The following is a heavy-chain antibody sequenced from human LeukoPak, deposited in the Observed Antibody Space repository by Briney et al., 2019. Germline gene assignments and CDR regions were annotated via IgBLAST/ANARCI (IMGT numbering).Heavy chain of an antibody. CDR1: GFTFSNYW. D-gene: IGHD2-8*01. V-gene: IGHV3-74*03. Sequence: GGSLRLSCAASGFTFSNYWIHWVRQARGKGLEWVSGISGDGITTKYADSVKGRVTISRDNAKNTLYLQMNSLRAEDTAVYYCGRGYCTNGVCYDLFDSWGQGTLATVSS. J-gene: IGHJ4*02. CDR2: ISGDGITT. CDR3: GRGYCTNGVCYDLFDS.